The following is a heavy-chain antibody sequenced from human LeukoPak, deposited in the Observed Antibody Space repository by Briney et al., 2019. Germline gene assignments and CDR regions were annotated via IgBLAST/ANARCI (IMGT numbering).Heavy chain of an antibody. CDR3: ARGRLGGHFDY. V-gene: IGHV3-53*01. Sequence: GGSLRLSCAASGFTVSSNYMSWVRQAQGRGLEWVSVIYSSNSTYYADSVKGRFTISRDNSKNTLYLQMNSLRAEDTAVYYRARGRLGGHFDYWGQGTLVTVSS. J-gene: IGHJ4*02. D-gene: IGHD4-23*01. CDR2: IYSSNST. CDR1: GFTVSSNY.